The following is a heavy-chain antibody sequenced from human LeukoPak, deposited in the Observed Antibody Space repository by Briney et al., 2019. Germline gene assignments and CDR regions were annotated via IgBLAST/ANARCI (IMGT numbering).Heavy chain of an antibody. V-gene: IGHV1-69*13. CDR1: GYTFTGYY. CDR2: IIPIFGTA. J-gene: IGHJ5*02. D-gene: IGHD3-10*01. Sequence: SVKVSCKASGYTFTGYYMHWVRQAPGQGLEWMGGIIPIFGTANYAQKFQGRVTITADESTSTAYMELSSLRSEDTAVYYCARHGAITMVRGVMARVGWFDPWGQGTLVTVSS. CDR3: ARHGAITMVRGVMARVGWFDP.